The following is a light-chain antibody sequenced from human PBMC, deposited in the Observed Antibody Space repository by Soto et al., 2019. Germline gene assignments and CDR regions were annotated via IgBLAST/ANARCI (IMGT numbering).Light chain of an antibody. CDR1: SGDVGGHDY. Sequence: QSALTQPASVSGSPGQSTTISCTGTSGDVGGHDYVSWYQQHPGKAPKLIIYEVTNRPSGVSNRFSGSKSGNTASLTISGLQAEDEADYYCSSYFSSIVFGTGTKVTVL. CDR3: SSYFSSIV. CDR2: EVT. V-gene: IGLV2-14*01. J-gene: IGLJ1*01.